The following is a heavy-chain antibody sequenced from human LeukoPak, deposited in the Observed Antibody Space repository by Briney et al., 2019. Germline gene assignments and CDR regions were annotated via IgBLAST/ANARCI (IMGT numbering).Heavy chain of an antibody. D-gene: IGHD2-2*01. CDR1: GFTFSSAW. J-gene: IGHJ4*02. CDR3: TTVSPAGYQDY. V-gene: IGHV3-15*01. CDR2: IKSKTDGGTT. Sequence: KSGGPLRLSCAASGFTFSSAWMSWVRQAPGKGLEWVGRIKSKTDGGTTDYAAPVKGRFIISGDDSKNTLYVQVNSLKTEDTAVYFCTTVSPAGYQDYWGQGTLVTVSS.